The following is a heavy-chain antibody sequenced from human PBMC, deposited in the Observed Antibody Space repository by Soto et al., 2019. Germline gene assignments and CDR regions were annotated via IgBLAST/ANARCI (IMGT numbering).Heavy chain of an antibody. V-gene: IGHV4-34*01. CDR2: INHSGST. J-gene: IGHJ3*02. CDR1: GVSFSVYC. D-gene: IGHD3-10*01. CDR3: ARFYMVRGVMGAFDI. Sequence: SETLSVTSVLDGVSFSVYCWSWIRQPPGKGLEWIGEINHSGSTNYNPSLKSRVTISVDTSKNQFSLKLSSVTAADTAVYYCARFYMVRGVMGAFDIWGQGTMVT.